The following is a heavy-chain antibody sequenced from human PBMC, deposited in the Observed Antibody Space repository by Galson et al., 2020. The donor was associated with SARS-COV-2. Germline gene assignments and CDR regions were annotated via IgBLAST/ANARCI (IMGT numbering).Heavy chain of an antibody. CDR2: FDPEDGET. CDR1: GYTLTELS. Sequence: ASVKVSCKVSGYTLTELSMHWVRQAPGKGLEWMGGFDPEDGETIYAQKFQGRVTMTEDTSTDTAYMELSSLRCEDPAVYYCATAPPRYSSSSGNWVDPWGQGTLVTVSS. CDR3: ATAPPRYSSSSGNWVDP. J-gene: IGHJ5*02. D-gene: IGHD6-6*01. V-gene: IGHV1-24*01.